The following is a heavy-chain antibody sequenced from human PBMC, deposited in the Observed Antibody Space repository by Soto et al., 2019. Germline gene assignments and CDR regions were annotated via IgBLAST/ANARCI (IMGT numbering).Heavy chain of an antibody. J-gene: IGHJ6*02. CDR1: GYTFTSYG. V-gene: IGHV1-18*01. CDR3: AKEISNNLGGDWRYYYGMDV. CDR2: ISAYNGNT. Sequence: ASVKVSCKASGYTFTSYGISWVRQAPGQGLEWMGWISAYNGNTNYAQKLQGRVTTTTDTSTSTAYMELRSLRAEDTAVYYCAKEISNNLGGDWRYYYGMDVWGQGTTVTVSS. D-gene: IGHD3-9*01.